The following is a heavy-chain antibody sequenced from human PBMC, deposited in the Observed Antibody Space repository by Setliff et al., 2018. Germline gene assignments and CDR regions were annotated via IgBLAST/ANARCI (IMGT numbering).Heavy chain of an antibody. CDR3: ANVADSSSWYDRDY. D-gene: IGHD6-13*01. CDR1: GFTFSSYW. CDR2: IKQDGSEK. J-gene: IGHJ4*02. V-gene: IGHV3-7*01. Sequence: GGSLRLSCAASGFTFSSYWMSWVRQAPGKGLEWVANIKQDGSEKYYVDSVKGRFTISRDNSKNTLYLQMNSLRAEDTAVYYCANVADSSSWYDRDYWGQGTLVTVSS.